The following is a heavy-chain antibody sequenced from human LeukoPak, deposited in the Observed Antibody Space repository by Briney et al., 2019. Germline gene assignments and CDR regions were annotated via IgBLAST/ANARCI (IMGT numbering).Heavy chain of an antibody. CDR3: ARHPAPAGYDFWRYYYYGMDV. J-gene: IGHJ6*02. D-gene: IGHD3-3*01. CDR1: GGSINTYY. CDR2: ISYSGST. V-gene: IGHV4-59*08. Sequence: SETLSLTCTVSGGSINTYYWSWLRQPPGKGLEWIGYISYSGSTNYNPSLKGRVTISVDTSKNQFSLKLSSVTAADTAVYYCARHPAPAGYDFWRYYYYGMDVWGQGTTVTVSS.